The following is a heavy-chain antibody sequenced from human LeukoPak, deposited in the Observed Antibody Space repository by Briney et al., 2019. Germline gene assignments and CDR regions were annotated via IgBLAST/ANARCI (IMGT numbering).Heavy chain of an antibody. CDR1: GFTFSSYS. V-gene: IGHV3-48*01. Sequence: GGSLRLSCAASGFTFSSYSMNWVRQAPGKGLEWVSYISSSSSTIYYADSVKGRFTISRDNAKNSLYLQMNSLRAEDTAVYYCASAYSSGWGDYWGQGTLVTVSS. J-gene: IGHJ4*02. CDR3: ASAYSSGWGDY. CDR2: ISSSSSTI. D-gene: IGHD6-19*01.